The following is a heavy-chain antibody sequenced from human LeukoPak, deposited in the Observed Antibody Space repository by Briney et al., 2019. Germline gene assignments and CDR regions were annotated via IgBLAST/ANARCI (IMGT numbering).Heavy chain of an antibody. CDR1: GYSISSDCY. CDR3: ARNCTAMAGICNWLDP. J-gene: IGHJ5*02. V-gene: IGHV4-38-2*01. Sequence: KTSETLSLTCAVSGYSISSDCYWGWIRQPPGKGLEWIGSIYHSGSTYYNPSLQSRVTISVDTSNNQFSLKLNSVTAADTAVYYCARNCTAMAGICNWLDPWGQGTLVTVSS. D-gene: IGHD6-19*01. CDR2: IYHSGST.